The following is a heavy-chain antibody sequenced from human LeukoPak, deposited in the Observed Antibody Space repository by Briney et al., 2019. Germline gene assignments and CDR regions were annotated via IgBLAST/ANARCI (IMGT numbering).Heavy chain of an antibody. CDR3: AAESGSYSGYWYFDL. CDR2: IVVGSGKT. CDR1: GFTFTSSA. Sequence: SVKVSCKASGFTFTSSAMQWVRQARGQRLEWIGWIVVGSGKTNYAQKFQERVTITRDMSTSTAYMELSSLRSEDTAVYYCAAESGSYSGYWYFDLWGRGTLVTVSS. V-gene: IGHV1-58*02. J-gene: IGHJ2*01. D-gene: IGHD1-26*01.